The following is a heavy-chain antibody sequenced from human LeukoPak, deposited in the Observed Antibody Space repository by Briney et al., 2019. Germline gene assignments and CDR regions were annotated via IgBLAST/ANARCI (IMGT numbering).Heavy chain of an antibody. CDR1: GYTFTGYY. CDR3: ARGGIYYYDSSGYYIRFDP. V-gene: IGHV1-2*02. D-gene: IGHD3-22*01. Sequence: ASVKVSCKASGYTFTGYYMHWVRQAPRQGLEWMGWINPNSGGTNYAQKFQGRVTMTRDTSISTAYMELSRLRSDDTAVYYCARGGIYYYDSSGYYIRFDPWGQGTLVTVSS. J-gene: IGHJ5*02. CDR2: INPNSGGT.